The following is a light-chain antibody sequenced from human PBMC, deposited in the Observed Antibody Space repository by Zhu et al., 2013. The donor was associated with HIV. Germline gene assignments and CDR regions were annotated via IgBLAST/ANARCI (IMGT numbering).Light chain of an antibody. CDR2: EVT. V-gene: IGLV2-14*01. J-gene: IGLJ3*02. CDR1: SRDVGAYDY. CDR3: SSYTTISTLV. Sequence: QSALTQPASVSGSPGQSITISCTGTSRDVGAYDYVSWYQQHPGKVPKLMIYEVTNRPSGVSYRFSASKSGNTASLTISGLQAEDEADYYCSSYTTISTLVFGGGTKLTVL.